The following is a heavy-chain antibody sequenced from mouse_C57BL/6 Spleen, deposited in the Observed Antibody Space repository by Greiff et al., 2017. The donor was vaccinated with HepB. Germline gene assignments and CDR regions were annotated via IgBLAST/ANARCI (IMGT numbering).Heavy chain of an antibody. J-gene: IGHJ2*01. CDR1: GYTFTSYW. CDR2: IDPSDSYT. V-gene: IGHV1-50*01. Sequence: QVQLKQPGAELVKPGASVKLSCKASGYTFTSYWMQWVKQRPGQGLEWIGEIDPSDSYTNYNQKFKGKATLTVDTSSSTAYMQLSSLTSEDSAVYYCASYEGYDGDYFDYWGQGTTLTVSS. D-gene: IGHD2-2*01. CDR3: ASYEGYDGDYFDY.